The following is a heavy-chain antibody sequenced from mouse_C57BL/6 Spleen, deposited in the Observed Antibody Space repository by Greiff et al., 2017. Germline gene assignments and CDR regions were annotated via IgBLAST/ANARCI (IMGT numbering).Heavy chain of an antibody. CDR3: ERYDYAYCYAMDY. CDR1: GYTFTRYC. Sequence: QVQLQQSGAELVKPGASVTMSCKASGYTFTRYCITWVKQSPGQGLEWIGDIYPDSGTTSSNEQFKGKATLTVDTSSSTAYMQLSSLTSEDSAVYYFERYDYAYCYAMDYWGQGTSVTVSS. V-gene: IGHV1-55*01. CDR2: IYPDSGTT. J-gene: IGHJ4*01. D-gene: IGHD2-4*01.